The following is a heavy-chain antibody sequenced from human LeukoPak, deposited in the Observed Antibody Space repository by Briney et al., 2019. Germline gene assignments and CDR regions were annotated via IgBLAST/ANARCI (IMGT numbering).Heavy chain of an antibody. V-gene: IGHV1-69*05. CDR3: ARASLRLGELSLYGAYFDY. CDR2: IIPIFGTA. Sequence: SEKVSCKASGRTFSSYAISWVRQAPGQGLEWMGGIIPIFGTANYAQKFQGRVTITTDESTSTAYMELSSLRSEDSAVYYCARASLRLGELSLYGAYFDYWGQGTLVTVSS. CDR1: GRTFSSYA. D-gene: IGHD3-16*02. J-gene: IGHJ4*02.